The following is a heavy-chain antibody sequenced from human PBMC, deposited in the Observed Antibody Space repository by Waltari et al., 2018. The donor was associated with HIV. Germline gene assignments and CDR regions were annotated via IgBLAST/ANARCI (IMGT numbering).Heavy chain of an antibody. Sequence: EVQLVESGGGLVQPGGSMKLSCAASGFTFSDSSIHWVSQASGKGLEGVGRIRTKANSYATAYAASVKGRFTISRDDSKNTAYLQMNSLKTEDTAVYYCTSPYGYSYESWGQGTLVTVSS. CDR2: IRTKANSYAT. J-gene: IGHJ4*02. V-gene: IGHV3-73*02. CDR1: GFTFSDSS. CDR3: TSPYGYSYES. D-gene: IGHD5-18*01.